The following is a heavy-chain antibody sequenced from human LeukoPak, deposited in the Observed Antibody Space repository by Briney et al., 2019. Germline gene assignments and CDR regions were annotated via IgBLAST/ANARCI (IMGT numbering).Heavy chain of an antibody. V-gene: IGHV3-30*18. CDR1: GFTFSSYG. CDR3: AKEAYGDYYFDY. Sequence: PGRSLRLSCAASGFTFSSYGMHWVRQAPGKGLEWAAVISYDGSNKYYAGAVKGRFTISRDNSKNTLYLQMNSLRAEDTAVYYCAKEAYGDYYFDYWGQGTLVTVSS. CDR2: ISYDGSNK. J-gene: IGHJ4*02. D-gene: IGHD4-17*01.